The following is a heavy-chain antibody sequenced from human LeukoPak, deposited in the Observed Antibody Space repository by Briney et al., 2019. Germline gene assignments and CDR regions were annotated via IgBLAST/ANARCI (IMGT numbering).Heavy chain of an antibody. Sequence: PGGSLRLSCAASGVTYSRYWMSWVRQAPGKGLERVANIKQDGTETYYVDSVEGRFTISRDNAKNSLYLQMSSLRAEDTAVYYCARGLIVHLGHPYYFDYWGQGTLVTVSS. CDR1: GVTYSRYW. CDR2: IKQDGTET. V-gene: IGHV3-7*02. CDR3: ARGLIVHLGHPYYFDY. D-gene: IGHD6-6*01. J-gene: IGHJ4*02.